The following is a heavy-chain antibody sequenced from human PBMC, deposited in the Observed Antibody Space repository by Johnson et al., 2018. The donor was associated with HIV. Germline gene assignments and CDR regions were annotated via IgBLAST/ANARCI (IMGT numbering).Heavy chain of an antibody. D-gene: IGHD3-3*01. J-gene: IGHJ3*02. CDR1: GFTFSSYA. CDR3: AKDSGYDFWSGYYMDDAFDI. CDR2: ISGSGGST. V-gene: IGHV3-23*04. Sequence: MQLVESGGGVVQPGGSLRLSCAASGFTFSSYAMSWVRQAPGKGLEWVSAISGSGGSTYYADSVKGRFTISRDNSKNTLYLQMNSLRAEDTAVYYCAKDSGYDFWSGYYMDDAFDIWGQGTMVTVSS.